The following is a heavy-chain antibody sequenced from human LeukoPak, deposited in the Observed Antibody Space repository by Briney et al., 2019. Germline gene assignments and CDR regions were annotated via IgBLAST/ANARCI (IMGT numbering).Heavy chain of an antibody. CDR2: INPNSGNT. V-gene: IGHV1-8*03. Sequence: GASVKVSCKASGYIFTSYDINWVRQATGQGPEWMGWINPNSGNTGYAQKFQGRVTITRNTSISTAYMELSSLRSEDTAVYYCATSVKDNWNQRVDPWGHGTLVTVSS. J-gene: IGHJ5*02. CDR3: ATSVKDNWNQRVDP. CDR1: GYIFTSYD. D-gene: IGHD1-20*01.